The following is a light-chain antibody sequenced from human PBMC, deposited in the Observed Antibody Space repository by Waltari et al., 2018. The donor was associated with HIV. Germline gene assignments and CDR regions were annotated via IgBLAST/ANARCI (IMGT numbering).Light chain of an antibody. CDR1: SLGEKY. CDR2: QDN. Sequence: SYEVTQPPSMSVSPGQTASITCSGDSLGEKYTSWYQQRPGQSPVLVIYQDNYRPSGIPDRFSGSNSGSTATLTISGTQSMDEADYYCQAWDSGTVVFGGGTKLTVL. V-gene: IGLV3-1*01. J-gene: IGLJ3*02. CDR3: QAWDSGTVV.